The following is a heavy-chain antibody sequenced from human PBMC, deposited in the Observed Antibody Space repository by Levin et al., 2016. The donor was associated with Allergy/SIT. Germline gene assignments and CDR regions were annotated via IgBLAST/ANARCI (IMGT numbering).Heavy chain of an antibody. D-gene: IGHD1-1*01. CDR2: INHSGST. V-gene: IGHV4-34*01. J-gene: IGHJ5*02. Sequence: SQTLSLTCAVYGGSFSGYYWSWIRQPPGKGLEWIGEINHSGSTNYNPSLKSRVTISVDTSKNQFSLKLSSVTAADTAVYYCARASPSTGTTDWFDPWGQGTLVTVSS. CDR3: ARASPSTGTTDWFDP. CDR1: GGSFSGYY.